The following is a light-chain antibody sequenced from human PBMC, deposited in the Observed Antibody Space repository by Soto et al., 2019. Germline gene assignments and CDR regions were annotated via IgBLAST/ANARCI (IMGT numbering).Light chain of an antibody. Sequence: DIQMTQSPSSLSASVGDRVTITCQASQDITNFLNWYQQKSGKAPKLLIYAASNLETGVPSRFSGGGYGTDFTFTISSLQPEDIATYYCQQYDLFPWTFGQGTKVEIK. CDR1: QDITNF. CDR3: QQYDLFPWT. V-gene: IGKV1-33*01. J-gene: IGKJ1*01. CDR2: AAS.